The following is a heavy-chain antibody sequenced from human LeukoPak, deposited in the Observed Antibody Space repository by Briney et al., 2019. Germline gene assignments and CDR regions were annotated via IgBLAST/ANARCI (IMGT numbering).Heavy chain of an antibody. D-gene: IGHD3-10*01. CDR3: ARSDGYGLVGI. Sequence: SETLSLTCTVSGGSISSYYCWIRQPPGKGLEWIGYIYYSGSTNYNPSLKSRVTISVDTSKNQFSLKLSSVTAADTAVYYCARSDGYGLVGIWGQGTMVTVSS. J-gene: IGHJ3*02. V-gene: IGHV4-59*01. CDR2: IYYSGST. CDR1: GGSISSYY.